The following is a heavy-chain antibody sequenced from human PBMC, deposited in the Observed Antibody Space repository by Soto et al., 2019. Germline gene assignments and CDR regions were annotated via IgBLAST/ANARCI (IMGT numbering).Heavy chain of an antibody. J-gene: IGHJ4*02. V-gene: IGHV1-2*02. CDR3: TRDPYSNSPHFDS. Sequence: ALVKVSCKASGNTFTGYYIHWVRQAPGQGLEWMGWINPNGGGTNYAQKFQGRVTMTRDTSITTAYMEVSRLTSDDTAVYFCTRDPYSNSPHFDSWGQGTLVTVSS. CDR1: GNTFTGYY. CDR2: INPNGGGT. D-gene: IGHD4-4*01.